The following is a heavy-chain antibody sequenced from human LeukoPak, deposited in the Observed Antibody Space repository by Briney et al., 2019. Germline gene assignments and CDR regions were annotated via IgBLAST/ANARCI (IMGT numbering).Heavy chain of an antibody. D-gene: IGHD2-15*01. CDR3: ARGRYCSADICSGGDAFDI. CDR2: IYTRGST. V-gene: IGHV4-4*07. J-gene: IGHJ3*02. CDR1: GGSINNYY. Sequence: SETLSLTCTVSGGSINNYYWSWIRQPAGKGLEWIGRIYTRGSTNYNPSLKSRVTMSVDTSKNQFSLKLSSVTAADTAVYYCARGRYCSADICSGGDAFDIWGQGTMVPVSS.